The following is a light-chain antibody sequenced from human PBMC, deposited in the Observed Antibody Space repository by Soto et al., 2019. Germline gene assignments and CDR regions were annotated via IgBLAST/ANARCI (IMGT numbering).Light chain of an antibody. CDR1: QSVTSSY. Sequence: ENVLTQSPGTLSLSPGERATLSCGASQSVTSSYLAWYQQKPGQAPRLLIYSASSRATGVPDRFSGSGSATDFTLTISRVEPEDFAVYYCQQYGSSRNTFGQGTKLEIK. J-gene: IGKJ2*01. V-gene: IGKV3-20*01. CDR2: SAS. CDR3: QQYGSSRNT.